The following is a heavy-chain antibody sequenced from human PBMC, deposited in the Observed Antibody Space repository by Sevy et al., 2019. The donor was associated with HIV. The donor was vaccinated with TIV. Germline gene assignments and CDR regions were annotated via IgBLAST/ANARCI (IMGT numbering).Heavy chain of an antibody. Sequence: GGSLRLSCAASGFAFSTHAMHWVRQAPGKGLEWVAVISYEGSETFYAASVEGRFTISRDNSKNMLSLQMNSLRPEDTALYYCARDGGYSIKWYPLYWGHGSLVTVSS. CDR1: GFAFSTHA. J-gene: IGHJ4*01. D-gene: IGHD1-26*01. CDR2: ISYEGSET. CDR3: ARDGGYSIKWYPLY. V-gene: IGHV3-30-3*01.